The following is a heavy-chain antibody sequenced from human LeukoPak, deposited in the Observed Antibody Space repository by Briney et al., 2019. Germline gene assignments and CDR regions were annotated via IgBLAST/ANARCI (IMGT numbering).Heavy chain of an antibody. D-gene: IGHD5-24*01. CDR2: ITSDGSNK. V-gene: IGHV3-30*14. CDR1: GFTFGDYT. CDR3: ARDLENDY. Sequence: PGGSLRLSCTGSGFTFGDYTMSWVRQAPGKGLEWVAIITSDGSNKHYADSVKGRFTISRDNSKNTLYLQMNSLRAEDTAVYYCARDLENDYWGQGTLVTVSS. J-gene: IGHJ4*02.